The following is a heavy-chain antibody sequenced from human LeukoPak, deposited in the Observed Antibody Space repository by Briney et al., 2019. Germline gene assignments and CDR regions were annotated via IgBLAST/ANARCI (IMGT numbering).Heavy chain of an antibody. CDR2: IYYSGST. CDR1: GGSVSSWY. Sequence: SETLSLTCTVSGGSVSSWYWSWIRQPPGKGLEWIGYIYYSGSTNYNPSLKSRVTISVDTSKNQFSLKLSSVTAADTAVYYCARAPLGSGYLYYWGQGTLVTVSS. J-gene: IGHJ4*02. D-gene: IGHD3-22*01. V-gene: IGHV4-59*02. CDR3: ARAPLGSGYLYY.